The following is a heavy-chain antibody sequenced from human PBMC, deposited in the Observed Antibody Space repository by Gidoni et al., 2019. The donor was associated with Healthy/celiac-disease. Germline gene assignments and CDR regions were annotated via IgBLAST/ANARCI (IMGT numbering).Heavy chain of an antibody. V-gene: IGHV3-72*01. CDR1: GFTFSDHY. J-gene: IGHJ4*02. CDR2: TRNKANSYTT. D-gene: IGHD2-21*01. Sequence: VQLVESGGGLVQPGGSLRLSCAASGFTFSDHYMDWVRQAPGKGLEWVCSTRNKANSYTTEYAASVKGRFTISRDDSRNSLYLQMNSLKTEDTAMYFCAKGVAPAYSFDYWGQGTLVTVSS. CDR3: AKGVAPAYSFDY.